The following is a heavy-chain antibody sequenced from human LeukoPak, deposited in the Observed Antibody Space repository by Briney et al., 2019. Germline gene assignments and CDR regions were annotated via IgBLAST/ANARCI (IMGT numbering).Heavy chain of an antibody. J-gene: IGHJ4*02. V-gene: IGHV1-18*01. D-gene: IGHD2-15*01. Sequence: GASVKVSCKASGYTFTSYGISWVRQAPGQGLEWRGWISAYNGNTNYAQKLQGRVTMTTDTSTSTAYMELRSLRSDDTAVYYCARGSGVVVVAATPDVFDYWGQGTLVTVSS. CDR2: ISAYNGNT. CDR3: ARGSGVVVVAATPDVFDY. CDR1: GYTFTSYG.